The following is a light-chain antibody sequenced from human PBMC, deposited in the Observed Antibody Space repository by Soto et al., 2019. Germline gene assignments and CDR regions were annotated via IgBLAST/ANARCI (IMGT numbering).Light chain of an antibody. CDR2: AAS. CDR3: QQYNGYSTWT. J-gene: IGKJ1*01. V-gene: IGKV1-17*03. Sequence: DIHITQSPSAMSASXXDXVXXXXRASQGISNYLAWFQQKPGKVPKRLIYAASSLQSGVPSRFSGSGSGTEFTLTISSLQPDDFATYYCQQYNGYSTWTFGQGTKVDI. CDR1: QGISNY.